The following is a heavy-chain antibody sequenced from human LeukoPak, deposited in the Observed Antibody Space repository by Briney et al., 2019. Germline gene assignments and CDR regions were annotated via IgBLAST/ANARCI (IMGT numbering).Heavy chain of an antibody. CDR3: ARDIAHCSGDICYNIRFDS. D-gene: IGHD2-15*01. V-gene: IGHV3-7*01. CDR2: IKQDGSEK. CDR1: GFTFSSYG. J-gene: IGHJ5*01. Sequence: GGSLRLSCAASGFTFSSYGMHWVRQAPGKGLEWVANIKQDGSEKYYVDSVKGRFTISRDNAKNSLYLQMNSLRAEDTAVYYCARDIAHCSGDICYNIRFDSWGQGTRVTVSS.